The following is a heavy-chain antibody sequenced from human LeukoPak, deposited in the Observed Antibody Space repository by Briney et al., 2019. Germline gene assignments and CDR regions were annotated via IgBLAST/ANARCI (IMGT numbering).Heavy chain of an antibody. J-gene: IGHJ4*02. CDR3: AKRHAYSSFRFDC. D-gene: IGHD6-6*01. Sequence: SETLSLTCDVSGDSITSSNWWSWVRQPPGKGLEWIGEIYHSGDTTFTNFNPSLKSRVTISVDKSRNQFSLKVISVTAADTAVYYCAKRHAYSSFRFDCWGQGTLVTVSS. CDR2: IYHSGDTTFT. V-gene: IGHV4/OR15-8*01. CDR1: GDSITSSNW.